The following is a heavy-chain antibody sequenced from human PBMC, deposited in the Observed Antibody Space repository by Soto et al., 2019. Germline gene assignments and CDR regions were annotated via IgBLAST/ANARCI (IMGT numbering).Heavy chain of an antibody. J-gene: IGHJ4*02. CDR1: GVTLSNFG. V-gene: IGHV3-30*03. Sequence: QVQLVESGGGVVQPGRSLRLSCAASGVTLSNFGMHWVRQAPGKGLEWVAVISRDGSTMFYADSVKGRFTISRDSSRNTLYLQMNSVRAEHTAVDHRVGEAASGYWGQGTLVTVSS. D-gene: IGHD3-16*01. CDR3: VGEAASGY. CDR2: ISRDGSTM.